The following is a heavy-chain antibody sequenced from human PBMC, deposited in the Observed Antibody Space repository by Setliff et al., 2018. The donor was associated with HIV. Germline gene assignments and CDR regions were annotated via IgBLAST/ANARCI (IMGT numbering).Heavy chain of an antibody. V-gene: IGHV4-59*01. Sequence: SETLSLTCTVSGDSIGTYYWSWIRQPPGKGLEWIGHIYNSESTKYNPSLTSRVTISVDTSRNQFSLKLTSVTAADTAIYYCARGVNFDYWGQGTQVTVSS. D-gene: IGHD3-3*01. CDR2: IYNSEST. CDR3: ARGVNFDY. J-gene: IGHJ4*02. CDR1: GDSIGTYY.